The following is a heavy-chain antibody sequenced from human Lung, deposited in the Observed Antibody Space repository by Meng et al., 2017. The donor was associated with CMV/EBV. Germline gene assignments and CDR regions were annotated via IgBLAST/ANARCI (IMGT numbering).Heavy chain of an antibody. CDR2: IYESGST. V-gene: IGHV4-30-4*01. CDR3: AREGTNSYYFDY. Sequence: VSGDSISNGDSNWSWIRQPPGKSLEWIGYIYESGSTSYNPSLESRVTISVDTSKNQFSLKVMSVTAADTAVYYCAREGTNSYYFDYWGQGTLVTVSS. J-gene: IGHJ4*02. D-gene: IGHD1-14*01. CDR1: GDSISNGDSN.